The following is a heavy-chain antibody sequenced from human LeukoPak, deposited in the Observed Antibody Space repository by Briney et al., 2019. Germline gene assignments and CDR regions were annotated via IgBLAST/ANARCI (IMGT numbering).Heavy chain of an antibody. V-gene: IGHV1-69*05. CDR2: IIPIFGTT. CDR1: GGTFSSHA. D-gene: IGHD5-12*01. J-gene: IGHJ4*02. Sequence: SVKVSCKASGGTFSSHAISWVRQAPGQGLEWVGGIIPIFGTTNYAQKFQGRVSITTDESTGTGYMELRSLRSDDTAVYYCARGDSGYDYGFDNWGQGTLVTVSS. CDR3: ARGDSGYDYGFDN.